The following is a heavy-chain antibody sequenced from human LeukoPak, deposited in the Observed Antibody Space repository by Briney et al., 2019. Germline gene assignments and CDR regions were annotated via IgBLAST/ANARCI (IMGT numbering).Heavy chain of an antibody. J-gene: IGHJ6*02. V-gene: IGHV4-38-2*02. CDR1: GYSLSSGYY. D-gene: IGHD1-20*01. CDR3: ARNNWSIDYGIDV. CDR2: IYHSGSS. Sequence: SETLSLTCTVSGYSLSSGYYWGWIRQPPGKGLEWIGSIYHSGSSYYNPSLKSRVTISVDTSKNQFSLRLNSATAADTAVYYCARNNWSIDYGIDVWGQGTTVIVSS.